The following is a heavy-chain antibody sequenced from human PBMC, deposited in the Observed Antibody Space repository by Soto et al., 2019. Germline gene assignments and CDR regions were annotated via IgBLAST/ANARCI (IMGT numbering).Heavy chain of an antibody. CDR1: GGSISSSSYY. CDR3: ATPNDYGDYFDY. V-gene: IGHV4-39*01. J-gene: IGHJ4*02. CDR2: IYYSGST. Sequence: SETLSLTCTVSGGSISSSSYYWGWIRQPPGKGLEWIGSIYYSGSTYYNPSLKSRVTISVDTSKNQFSLKLSSVTAADTAVYYCATPNDYGDYFDYWGQGTLVTVSS. D-gene: IGHD4-17*01.